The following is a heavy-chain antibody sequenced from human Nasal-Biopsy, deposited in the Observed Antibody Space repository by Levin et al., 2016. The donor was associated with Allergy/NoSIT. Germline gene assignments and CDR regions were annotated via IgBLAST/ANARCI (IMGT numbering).Heavy chain of an antibody. CDR1: GFTFSDYW. V-gene: IGHV3-7*03. CDR2: IKYDGSEK. J-gene: IGHJ4*02. D-gene: IGHD3-10*01. CDR3: ARGVDYYGTGSHVEF. Sequence: GGSLRLSCGASGFTFSDYWMIWVRQAPGKGLQWVANIKYDGSEKNYLDSVKGRFTISRDNAENSLYLQMNTLRAEDTAIYYCARGVDYYGTGSHVEFWGQGTLVTVSS.